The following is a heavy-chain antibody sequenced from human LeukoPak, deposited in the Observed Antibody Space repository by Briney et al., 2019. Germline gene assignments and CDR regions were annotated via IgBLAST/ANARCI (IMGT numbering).Heavy chain of an antibody. CDR1: GGSFSGCY. D-gene: IGHD6-19*01. V-gene: IGHV4-59*01. J-gene: IGHJ4*02. Sequence: SETLSLTCAVYGGSFSGCYWSWIRQPPGKGLEWIGYIYYSGSTNYNPSLKSRVTISVDTSKNQFSLKLSSVTAADTAVYYCARGYSIAVAGTGSFDYWGQGTLVTVSS. CDR2: IYYSGST. CDR3: ARGYSIAVAGTGSFDY.